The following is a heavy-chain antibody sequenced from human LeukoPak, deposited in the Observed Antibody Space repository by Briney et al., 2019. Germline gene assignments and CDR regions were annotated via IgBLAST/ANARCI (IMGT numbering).Heavy chain of an antibody. CDR3: ARDGSFTIFGVVTLFDAFDI. J-gene: IGHJ3*02. D-gene: IGHD3-3*01. CDR2: ITSTGRYI. Sequence: GGSLGLSCAASGFNFIDYTMNWVRQAPGRGLEWVSSITSTGRYIFYADSLKGRFTISRDNAKNSLYLQMNSLRAEDTAVYYCARDGSFTIFGVVTLFDAFDIWGQGTMVTVSS. CDR1: GFNFIDYT. V-gene: IGHV3-21*01.